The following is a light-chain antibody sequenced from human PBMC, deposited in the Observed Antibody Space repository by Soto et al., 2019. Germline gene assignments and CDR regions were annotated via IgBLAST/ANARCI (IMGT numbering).Light chain of an antibody. Sequence: DIQLAQSPSSLSASEGDRVTFTCQASQDITTYLNWYQQKPGKAPKLLIFDASSLKTGVPSRFSGSGSGTHFTFVISSLQPEDVAMYYCQQFDNLPITFGQGTRLEIK. V-gene: IGKV1-33*01. CDR1: QDITTY. CDR2: DAS. J-gene: IGKJ5*01. CDR3: QQFDNLPIT.